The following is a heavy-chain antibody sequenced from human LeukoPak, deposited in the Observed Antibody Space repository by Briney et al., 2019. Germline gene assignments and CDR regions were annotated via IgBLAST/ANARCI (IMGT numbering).Heavy chain of an antibody. CDR2: ISYDGSNK. J-gene: IGHJ4*02. Sequence: GGSLRLSCAASGFTLSSYAMHWVRQAPGKGLEWVAVISYDGSNKYYADSVKGRFTISRDNSKNTLYLQMNSLRAEDTAVYYCARAYRPKGYYFDYWGQGTLVTVSS. D-gene: IGHD1-26*01. CDR3: ARAYRPKGYYFDY. V-gene: IGHV3-30-3*01. CDR1: GFTLSSYA.